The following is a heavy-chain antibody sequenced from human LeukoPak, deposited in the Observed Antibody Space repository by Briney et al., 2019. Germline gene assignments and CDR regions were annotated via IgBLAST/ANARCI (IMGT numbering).Heavy chain of an antibody. CDR3: ASPSYCGGDCYHGDAFDI. CDR1: GLSFNKDV. V-gene: IGHV3-23*01. CDR2: VSPGGVSP. Sequence: GGSLRLSCVVSGLSFNKDVMSWFRQAPGKGLEWVSSVSPGGVSPNHADSVKGRFTVSRDDSLNTLYLQMNSLRAEDTAVYYCASPSYCGGDCYHGDAFDIWGQGTMVTVPS. D-gene: IGHD2-21*02. J-gene: IGHJ3*02.